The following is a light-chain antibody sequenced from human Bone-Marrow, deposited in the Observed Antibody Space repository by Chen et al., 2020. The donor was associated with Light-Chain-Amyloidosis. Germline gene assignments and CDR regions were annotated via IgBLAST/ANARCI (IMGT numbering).Light chain of an antibody. CDR3: QVWDRSSDRPV. Sequence: SYVLPHPSSVSVAPGQTATIACGGNSIGSPRVNWYQQPPGQAPLLVVYDDSDRPSGIPGRLSGSNSGNTATLTISRVEAGDEADYYCQVWDRSSDRPVFGGGTKLTVL. V-gene: IGLV3-21*02. J-gene: IGLJ3*02. CDR2: DDS. CDR1: SIGSPR.